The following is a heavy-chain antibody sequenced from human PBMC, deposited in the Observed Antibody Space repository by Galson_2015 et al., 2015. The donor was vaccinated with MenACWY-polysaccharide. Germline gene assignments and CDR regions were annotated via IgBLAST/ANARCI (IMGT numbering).Heavy chain of an antibody. D-gene: IGHD2-21*02. J-gene: IGHJ3*02. CDR1: GFTFSSYA. Sequence: SLRLSCAASGFTFSSYAMSWVRQAPEKALEWVSAITSNGYRTYYADSVKGRFTISRDNSKNTLYLQMNSLRAEDTAVYYCAKDLYLGGGDWTDAFDIWGQGTMVTVSS. CDR2: ITSNGYRT. CDR3: AKDLYLGGGDWTDAFDI. V-gene: IGHV3-23*01.